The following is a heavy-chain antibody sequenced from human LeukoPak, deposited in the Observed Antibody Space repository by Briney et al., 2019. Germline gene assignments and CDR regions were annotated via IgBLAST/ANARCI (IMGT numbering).Heavy chain of an antibody. CDR3: ARALNYYDSSGESDDAFDI. D-gene: IGHD3-22*01. CDR2: IYTSGST. J-gene: IGHJ3*02. CDR1: GGSISSGSYY. V-gene: IGHV4-61*02. Sequence: SQTLSLTCTVSGGSISSGSYYWSWIRQPAGKGLEWIGRIYTSGSTNYNPSLKSRATISVDTSKNQFSLKLSSVTAADTAVYYCARALNYYDSSGESDDAFDIWGQGTMVTVSS.